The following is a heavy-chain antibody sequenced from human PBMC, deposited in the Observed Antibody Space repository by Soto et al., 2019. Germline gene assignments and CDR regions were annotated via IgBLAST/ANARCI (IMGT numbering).Heavy chain of an antibody. CDR1: GFTFSIYW. CDR3: TRFGGSVSGMDV. CDR2: IDNAGSSA. V-gene: IGHV3-74*01. J-gene: IGHJ6*02. Sequence: PGGSLRLSCAASGFTFSIYWMHWVRHAPGKGPVWVSRIDNAGSSARYADSVKGRFTISRDNAKNTVYLQMNSLRAEDTAVYYCTRFGGSVSGMDVWGQGTTVTVSS. D-gene: IGHD1-26*01.